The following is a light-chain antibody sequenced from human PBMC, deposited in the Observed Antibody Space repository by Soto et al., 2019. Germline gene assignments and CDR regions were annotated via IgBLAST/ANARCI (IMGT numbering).Light chain of an antibody. Sequence: EIVMTQSPATLPVSPGERATLSCRASQSVGSNLAWYQQKPGQAPSLLIHGASTRATGVPARFSGSGSGTEFTLTISSLQSEDFAVYYCQQYNNWPITFGQGTRLEIK. CDR3: QQYNNWPIT. CDR1: QSVGSN. J-gene: IGKJ5*01. CDR2: GAS. V-gene: IGKV3-15*01.